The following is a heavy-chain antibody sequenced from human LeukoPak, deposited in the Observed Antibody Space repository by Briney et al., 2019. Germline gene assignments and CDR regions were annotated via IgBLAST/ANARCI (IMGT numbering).Heavy chain of an antibody. V-gene: IGHV4-59*02. CDR3: ARGSGYDASPHY. Sequence: ASETLSLTCTVSGDSVSIYYWSWIRQPPGKGLEWIGYIYYRGNTNYNPSLKSRVTMAVDTSKNQFSLKVSSVTAADTAVYYCARGSGYDASPHYWGQGTLVTVSS. CDR1: GDSVSIYY. D-gene: IGHD5-12*01. CDR2: IYYRGNT. J-gene: IGHJ4*02.